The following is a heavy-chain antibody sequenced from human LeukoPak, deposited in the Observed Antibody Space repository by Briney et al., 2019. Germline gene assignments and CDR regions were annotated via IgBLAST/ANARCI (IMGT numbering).Heavy chain of an antibody. CDR2: INHSGST. J-gene: IGHJ5*02. V-gene: IGHV4-34*01. D-gene: IGHD3-10*01. CDR1: GGSFSGYY. Sequence: PSETLSLTCAVYGGSFSGYYWSWIRQPPGKGLEWIGEINHSGSTNYNSSLKSRVTISVDTSKNQFSLKLSSVTAADTAVYYCARESSFGRYNWFDPWGQGTLVTVSS. CDR3: ARESSFGRYNWFDP.